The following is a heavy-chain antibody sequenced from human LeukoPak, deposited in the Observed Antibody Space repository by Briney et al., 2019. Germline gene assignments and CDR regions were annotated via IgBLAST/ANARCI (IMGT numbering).Heavy chain of an antibody. CDR2: IFTSGRT. CDR3: ARAGYYDFWSGYYTDAGNYYYMDV. CDR1: GGSISSGSYY. D-gene: IGHD3-3*01. J-gene: IGHJ6*03. V-gene: IGHV4-61*09. Sequence: SQTLSLTCTVSGGSISSGSYYWSWIRQPAGKGLEWIGHIFTSGRTNYNPSLKSRVTISVDTSKNQFSLKLSSVTAADTAVYYCARAGYYDFWSGYYTDAGNYYYMDVWGKGTTVTVSS.